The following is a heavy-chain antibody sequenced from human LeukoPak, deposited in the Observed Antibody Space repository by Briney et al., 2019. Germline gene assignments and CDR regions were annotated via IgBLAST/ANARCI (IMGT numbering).Heavy chain of an antibody. V-gene: IGHV3-48*01. CDR3: AKRGTAKLHHFDF. J-gene: IGHJ4*02. Sequence: GGSLRLSCAASGFTFSSLTMNWVRQAPGKGLEWVSYISSSSSRIYYADSVKGRFTISRDNSKNTLFLQMNSLRAEDTAIYYCAKRGTAKLHHFDFWGQGTLVTVSS. CDR2: ISSSSSRI. D-gene: IGHD2-15*01. CDR1: GFTFSSLT.